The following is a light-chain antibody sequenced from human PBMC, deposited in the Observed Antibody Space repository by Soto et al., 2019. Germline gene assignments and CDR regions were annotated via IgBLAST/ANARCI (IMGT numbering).Light chain of an antibody. Sequence: EIVLTQSPGTLSLCPWEIATLSCRASQSVSSSYLAWYQQKPGQAPRLLIYGASSRASGIPDRFSGSGSGTDFTLTISRLEPEDFAVYYRQQYSSSPRTFGQGTKVDIK. V-gene: IGKV3-20*01. CDR3: QQYSSSPRT. J-gene: IGKJ1*01. CDR1: QSVSSSY. CDR2: GAS.